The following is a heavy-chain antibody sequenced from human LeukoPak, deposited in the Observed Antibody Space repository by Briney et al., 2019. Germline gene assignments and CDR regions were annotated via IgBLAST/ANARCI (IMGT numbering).Heavy chain of an antibody. CDR3: AKRGVVIRVILVGFHKEAYYFDS. CDR2: ISGSGGGT. V-gene: IGHV3-23*01. J-gene: IGHJ4*02. Sequence: GGSLRLSCAVSGITLSNYGMSWVRQAPGKGLEWDAGISGSGGGTYYADSVKGRFTISRDNPKNTLYLQMNSLRAEDTAVYFCAKRGVVIRVILVGFHKEAYYFDSWGQGALVTVSS. D-gene: IGHD3-22*01. CDR1: GITLSNYG.